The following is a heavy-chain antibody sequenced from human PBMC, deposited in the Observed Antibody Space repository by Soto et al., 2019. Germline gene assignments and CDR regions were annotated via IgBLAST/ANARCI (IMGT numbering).Heavy chain of an antibody. V-gene: IGHV4-34*01. J-gene: IGHJ5*02. CDR2: MYTGVSS. CDR3: ARGIRRGRVGNGFNP. Sequence: SETLSLTRDVNCGPFSGYYRRLLSDPPGKGLEWIGVMYTGVSSNYNPSLQSRVTVSVDTAKKQFSLKLTSGTDADTALYYCARGIRRGRVGNGFNPWGQATLVTVS. CDR1: CGPFSGYY. D-gene: IGHD3-10*01.